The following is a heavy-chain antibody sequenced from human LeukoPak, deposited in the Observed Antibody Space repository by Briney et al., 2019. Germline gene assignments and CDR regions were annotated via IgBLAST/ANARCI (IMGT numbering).Heavy chain of an antibody. V-gene: IGHV1-69*13. CDR1: GGTFSSCA. Sequence: ASVKVSCKASGGTFSSCAISWVRQAPGQGLEWMGGIIPIFGTATYAQKFQGRVTITADESTSTAYMELSSLRSDDTAVYYCARVNGSSSWYSHYYYYYYMDVWGKGTTVTISS. CDR3: ARVNGSSSWYSHYYYYYYMDV. CDR2: IIPIFGTA. D-gene: IGHD6-13*01. J-gene: IGHJ6*03.